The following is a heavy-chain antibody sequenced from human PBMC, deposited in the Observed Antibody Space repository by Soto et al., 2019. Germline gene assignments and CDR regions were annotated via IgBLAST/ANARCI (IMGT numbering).Heavy chain of an antibody. CDR2: IYSGGST. Sequence: EVELVESGGGLVQPGGSLRLSCAASGFTVSSNYMTWVRQAPGQGLECVSIIYSGGSTGYADSVKGRFTISRDNSKNMLYLQMNSLRVEDTAVYYCARRHYYGADWGQGTLGTVSS. CDR1: GFTVSSNY. J-gene: IGHJ4*02. V-gene: IGHV3-66*04. D-gene: IGHD3-10*01. CDR3: ARRHYYGAD.